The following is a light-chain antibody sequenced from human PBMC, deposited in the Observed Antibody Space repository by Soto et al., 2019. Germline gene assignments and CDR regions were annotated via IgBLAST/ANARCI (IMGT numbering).Light chain of an antibody. Sequence: EIVLTQSPATLSLSPGERATLSCGASQSVSSSYLAWYQQKPGLAPRLLIYDASTRATGIPARFSGSGSEAEFALTISTLQSEDFAVYYCQQYSVWPLTFGGGTKVDIK. CDR3: QQYSVWPLT. CDR1: QSVSSSY. J-gene: IGKJ4*01. V-gene: IGKV3D-20*01. CDR2: DAS.